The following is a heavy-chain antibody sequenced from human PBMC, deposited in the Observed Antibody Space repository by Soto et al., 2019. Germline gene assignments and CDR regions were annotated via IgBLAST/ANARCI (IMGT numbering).Heavy chain of an antibody. CDR1: GYTFTGYY. V-gene: IGHV1-2*02. CDR3: ARGGSSSWTPPNYYYYGMDV. J-gene: IGHJ6*02. CDR2: INPNSGGT. Sequence: ASVKVSCKASGYTFTGYYMHWVRQAPGQGLEWMGWINPNSGGTNYAQKFQGRVTMTRDTSISTAYMELSRLRSDDTAVYYCARGGSSSWTPPNYYYYGMDVWRQGTTVTVSS. D-gene: IGHD6-13*01.